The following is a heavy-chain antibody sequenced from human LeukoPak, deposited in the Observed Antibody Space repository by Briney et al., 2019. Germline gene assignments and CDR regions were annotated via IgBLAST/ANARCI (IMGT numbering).Heavy chain of an antibody. D-gene: IGHD2-21*02. Sequence: GGSLRLSCAASGFTFSSYAMSWVRQAPGKGLEWVSAISGSGGSTYYADSLKGRFTISRDNSKNTLYLQMNSLRAEDTAVYYCAKTDCGGDCYSVGFDYWGQGTLVTVSS. CDR3: AKTDCGGDCYSVGFDY. CDR1: GFTFSSYA. V-gene: IGHV3-23*01. J-gene: IGHJ4*02. CDR2: ISGSGGST.